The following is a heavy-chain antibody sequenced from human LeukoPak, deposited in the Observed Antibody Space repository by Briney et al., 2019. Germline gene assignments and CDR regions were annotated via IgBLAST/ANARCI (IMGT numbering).Heavy chain of an antibody. D-gene: IGHD3-22*01. CDR1: GFTFSSYW. J-gene: IGHJ4*02. CDR2: INCDGSST. CDR3: ARDESYYDSSGYYPPEVDY. Sequence: GGSLRLSCAASGFTFSSYWMHWVRQAPGKGLVWVSRINCDGSSTSYADSVKGRFTISRDNAKNTLYLQMNSLRAEDTAVYYCARDESYYDSSGYYPPEVDYWGQGTLVTVSS. V-gene: IGHV3-74*01.